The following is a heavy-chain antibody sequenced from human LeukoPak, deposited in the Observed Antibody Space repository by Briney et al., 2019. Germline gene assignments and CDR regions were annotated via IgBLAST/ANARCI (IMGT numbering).Heavy chain of an antibody. D-gene: IGHD3-3*01. CDR2: ISGNGGST. V-gene: IGHV3-23*01. CDR3: VKGGQTYDFWTFAY. Sequence: GGSLRLSCAASGFTFSDSAMSWVRQAPGKGLEWISSISGNGGSTYHADSVKGRWTISRDTSKNAVFRQMNSLGAEDTAFYYCVKGGQTYDFWTFAYWAPGTLVTVSS. CDR1: GFTFSDSA. J-gene: IGHJ4*02.